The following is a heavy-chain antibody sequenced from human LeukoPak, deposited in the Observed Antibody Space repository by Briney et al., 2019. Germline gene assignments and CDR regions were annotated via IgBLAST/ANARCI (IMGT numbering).Heavy chain of an antibody. CDR1: GGSISSSSYY. CDR3: ARDRGGYTYSHDY. V-gene: IGHV4-39*07. CDR2: IYYSGST. Sequence: SETLSLTCTVSGGSISSSSYYWGWIRQPPGKGLEYIGSIYYSGSTYYSPSLKSRVTISVDTSKNQFSLKMRSVTAADTAVYYCARDRGGYTYSHDYWGQGTLVTVSS. J-gene: IGHJ4*02. D-gene: IGHD5-18*01.